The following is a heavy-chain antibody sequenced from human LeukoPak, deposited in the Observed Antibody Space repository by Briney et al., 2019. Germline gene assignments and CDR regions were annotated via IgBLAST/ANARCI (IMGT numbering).Heavy chain of an antibody. CDR1: GGSISGYH. J-gene: IGHJ5*02. Sequence: SETLSLTCNVSGGSISGYHWSWIGQPPGKGLEWLGYIYYSGSSNYNPSLKSRVTMSADTSKNQFSLKLSSVTAADTAVYYCASGGYCGSTSCYPNWFDPWGQGTLVTVSS. CDR2: IYYSGSS. D-gene: IGHD2-2*01. CDR3: ASGGYCGSTSCYPNWFDP. V-gene: IGHV4-59*01.